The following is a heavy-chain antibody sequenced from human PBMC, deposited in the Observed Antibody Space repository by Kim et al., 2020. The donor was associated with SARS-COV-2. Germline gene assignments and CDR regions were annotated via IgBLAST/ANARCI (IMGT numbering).Heavy chain of an antibody. V-gene: IGHV3-23*01. J-gene: IGHJ4*02. CDR3: AKVGDNWNRNCDY. Sequence: YTSTVKGRFTITRDSSTNTVFLQMNSLRADDTAVYYCAKVGDNWNRNCDYWGQGALVTVSS. D-gene: IGHD1-20*01.